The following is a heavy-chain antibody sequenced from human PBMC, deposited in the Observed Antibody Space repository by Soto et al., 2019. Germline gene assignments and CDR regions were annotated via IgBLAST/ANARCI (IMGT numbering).Heavy chain of an antibody. J-gene: IGHJ6*02. Sequence: PGESLKRSCKGSGYRFTSYWISWVRQMPGKGLEWMGRIDPSDSYTNYSPSFQGHVTISADKSISTAYMQWSSLKASATAMYACALPPLPIFGVVIIPHGMDVWGQGPPVPLSS. CDR2: IDPSDSYT. V-gene: IGHV5-10-1*01. CDR3: ALPPLPIFGVVIIPHGMDV. CDR1: GYRFTSYW. D-gene: IGHD3-3*01.